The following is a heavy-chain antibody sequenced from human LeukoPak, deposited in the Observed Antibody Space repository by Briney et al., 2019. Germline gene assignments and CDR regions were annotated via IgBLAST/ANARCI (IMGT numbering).Heavy chain of an antibody. Sequence: GGSLRLSCAASGFTFSSYWMHWVRQAPGKGLVWVSRVNVDGRSTTYADSVKGRLTISRDNAKKILYLQINSLRPEDTAFYYCARGIGIGAFDTWGRGTKVTVSS. CDR1: GFTFSSYW. J-gene: IGHJ3*02. D-gene: IGHD2/OR15-2a*01. CDR2: VNVDGRST. CDR3: ARGIGIGAFDT. V-gene: IGHV3-74*01.